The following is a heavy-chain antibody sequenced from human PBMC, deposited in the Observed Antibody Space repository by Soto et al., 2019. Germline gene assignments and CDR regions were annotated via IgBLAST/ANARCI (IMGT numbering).Heavy chain of an antibody. CDR3: TRGPLSTSTGTRAF. D-gene: IGHD1-1*01. Sequence: EVQLVESGGGLVQPGGSLRLSCAASGFTFSMYWMHWVRQVPGKGPEWVSRINDDGISTNYADSVKGRFTISRDNAKNTLYLQMNALRVEDTAVYYGTRGPLSTSTGTRAFWGQGTLVTVSS. J-gene: IGHJ4*02. CDR2: INDDGIST. V-gene: IGHV3-74*01. CDR1: GFTFSMYW.